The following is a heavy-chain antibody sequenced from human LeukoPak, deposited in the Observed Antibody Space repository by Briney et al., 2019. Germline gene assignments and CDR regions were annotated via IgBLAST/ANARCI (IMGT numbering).Heavy chain of an antibody. CDR2: INHSGST. Sequence: TSETLSLTCAVYGGSFSGYYWSWIRQPPGKGLEWIGEINHSGSTNYNPSLKSRVTISVDTSKNQFSLKLSSVTAADTAVYYCARGELAYCGGDCYSYWGQGTLVTVSS. CDR1: GGSFSGYY. D-gene: IGHD2-21*02. J-gene: IGHJ4*02. CDR3: ARGELAYCGGDCYSY. V-gene: IGHV4-34*01.